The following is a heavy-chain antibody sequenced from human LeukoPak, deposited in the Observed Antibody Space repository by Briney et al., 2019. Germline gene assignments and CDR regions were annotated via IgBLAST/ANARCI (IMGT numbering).Heavy chain of an antibody. Sequence: GGSLRLSCAASGFTFSSYAMHWVHQAPGKGLEWVAVISYDGSNKYYADSVKGRFTISRDNAKSTLYLQMNSLRAEDTAVYYCARHLPRSAMDVWGQGTTVTVSS. CDR1: GFTFSSYA. D-gene: IGHD1-26*01. V-gene: IGHV3-30-3*01. CDR2: ISYDGSNK. J-gene: IGHJ6*02. CDR3: ARHLPRSAMDV.